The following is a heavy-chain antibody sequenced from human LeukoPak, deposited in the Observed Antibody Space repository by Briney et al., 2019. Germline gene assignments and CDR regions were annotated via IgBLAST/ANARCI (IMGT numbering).Heavy chain of an antibody. CDR3: TRGSNRYDSSDLDS. V-gene: IGHV3-15*01. D-gene: IGHD3-22*01. J-gene: IGHJ4*02. CDR2: IYSRADGGTI. CDR1: GFTFSNAW. Sequence: PGGSLRLSCAASGFTFSNAWMNWVRQAPGKGLEWVGRIYSRADGGTIEYPAPVKGRFTISRDDSKNTLYLQMNSLKTEDTAVYYCTRGSNRYDSSDLDSWGQGTLVTVSS.